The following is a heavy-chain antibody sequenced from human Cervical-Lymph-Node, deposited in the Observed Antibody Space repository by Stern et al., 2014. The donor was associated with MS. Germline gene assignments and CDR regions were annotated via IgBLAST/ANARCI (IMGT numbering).Heavy chain of an antibody. V-gene: IGHV5-51*01. CDR3: ARHQPAATFAMDV. CDR2: IFPADSDS. D-gene: IGHD2-2*01. CDR1: GYNFGDYW. J-gene: IGHJ6*02. Sequence: VQLVESGAEVKKPGESLKISCKGSGYNFGDYWIGWVRQKTGKGLEWMGTIFPADSDSIYSPSFEGQVTISADESISTAFLQSSSLKASDTGIYYCARHQPAATFAMDVWGQGTTVIVSS.